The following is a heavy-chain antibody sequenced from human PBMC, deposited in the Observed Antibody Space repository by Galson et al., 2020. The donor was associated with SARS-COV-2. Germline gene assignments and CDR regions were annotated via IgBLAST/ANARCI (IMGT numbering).Heavy chain of an antibody. CDR1: GYTFTSYG. Sequence: ASVKVSCKASGYTFTSYGISWVRQAPGQGLEWMGWISAYNGNTNYAQKLQGRVTMTTDTSTSTAYMELRSLRSDDTAVYYCARVKSLSYYDSSGYLIADAFDIWGQGTMVTVSS. CDR3: ARVKSLSYYDSSGYLIADAFDI. J-gene: IGHJ3*02. D-gene: IGHD3-22*01. CDR2: ISAYNGNT. V-gene: IGHV1-18*04.